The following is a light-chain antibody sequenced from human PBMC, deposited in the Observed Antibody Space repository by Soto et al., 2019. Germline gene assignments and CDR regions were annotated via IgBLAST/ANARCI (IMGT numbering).Light chain of an antibody. V-gene: IGLV2-11*01. CDR2: DVT. J-gene: IGLJ2*01. CDR1: NSDVGTYNY. CDR3: CSYAGSSSFRVL. Sequence: QSALTQPRSVSGSPRQSVTISCTGTNSDVGTYNYVSWYQQHPGKAPKLIIYDVTKRPSGVPDRFSGSKSGNTASLIISGLQAADEAEYYCCCCSYAGSSSFRVLFGGGTKLTVL.